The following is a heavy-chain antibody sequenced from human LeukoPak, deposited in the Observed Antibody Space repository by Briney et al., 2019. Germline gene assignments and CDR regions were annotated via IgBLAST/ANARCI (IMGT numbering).Heavy chain of an antibody. D-gene: IGHD3-3*01. CDR1: GFTFSTYS. CDR2: IDSGSNNI. Sequence: GGSLRLSCAASGFTFSTYSMNWVRQAPGKGLEWVSDIDSGSNNIHYADSVKGRFTISRDDAKNSLYLQMDSLRAEDTAVYYCARAPRLYYDFWSGYLWFDPWGQGTLVTVSS. CDR3: ARAPRLYYDFWSGYLWFDP. V-gene: IGHV3-48*01. J-gene: IGHJ5*02.